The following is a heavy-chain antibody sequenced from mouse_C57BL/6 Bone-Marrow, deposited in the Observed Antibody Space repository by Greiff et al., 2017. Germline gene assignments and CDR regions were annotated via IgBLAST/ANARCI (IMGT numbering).Heavy chain of an antibody. CDR1: GYAFSSYW. D-gene: IGHD2-14*01. V-gene: IGHV1-80*01. J-gene: IGHJ2*01. CDR2: IYPGDGDT. Sequence: QVQLQQSGAELVKPGASVKISCKASGYAFSSYWMNWVKQRPGKGLEWIGQIYPGDGDTNYTGKFKGKATLTADKSSSTAYMPLSSLTSEDSAVYFCARQGNGYPYYLDYWGQGTTLTVSS. CDR3: ARQGNGYPYYLDY.